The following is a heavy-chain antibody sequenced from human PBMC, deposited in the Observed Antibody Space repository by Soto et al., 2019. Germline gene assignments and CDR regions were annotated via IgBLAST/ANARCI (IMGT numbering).Heavy chain of an antibody. CDR1: GGSISSSSYY. D-gene: IGHD6-19*01. J-gene: IGHJ4*02. CDR3: AREQKQWLVLGY. Sequence: SSETLSLTCTVSGGSISSSSYYWGWIRQPPGKGLEWIGSIYYSGSTYYNPSLKSRVTISVDTSKNQFSLKLSSVTAADTAVYYCAREQKQWLVLGYWGQGTLVTVS. CDR2: IYYSGST. V-gene: IGHV4-39*07.